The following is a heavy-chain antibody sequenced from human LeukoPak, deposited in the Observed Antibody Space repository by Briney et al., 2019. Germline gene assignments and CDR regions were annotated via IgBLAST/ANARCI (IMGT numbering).Heavy chain of an antibody. CDR3: ARALRLGELSLPPFDY. V-gene: IGHV4-31*03. Sequence: PSETLSLTCTVSGGSISSGGYYWSWIRQHPGKGLEWIGYIYYSGSTYYNPPLKSRVTISVDTSKNQFSLKLSSVTAADTAVYYCARALRLGELSLPPFDYWGQGTLVTVSS. D-gene: IGHD3-16*02. CDR2: IYYSGST. J-gene: IGHJ4*02. CDR1: GGSISSGGYY.